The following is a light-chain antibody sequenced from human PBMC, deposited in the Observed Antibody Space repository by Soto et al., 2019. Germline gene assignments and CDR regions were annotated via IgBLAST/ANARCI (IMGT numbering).Light chain of an antibody. CDR3: QQYNSYST. V-gene: IGKV1-5*03. J-gene: IGKJ2*01. Sequence: DIQMTQSPSTLSASVGDRVTITCRASQNINNWLAWYQQKPGKAPKLLIYKASSVESGVPSRFSGSRSGTEFTLTISSLKPDDLATYYCQQYNSYSTFGQGTKLEIK. CDR1: QNINNW. CDR2: KAS.